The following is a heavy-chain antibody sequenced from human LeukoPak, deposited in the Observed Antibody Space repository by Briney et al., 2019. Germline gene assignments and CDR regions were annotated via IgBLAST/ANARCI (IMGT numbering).Heavy chain of an antibody. V-gene: IGHV4-34*01. CDR2: INHSGST. CDR1: GGSFSGYY. J-gene: IGHJ4*02. CDR3: ARGGCLRSGGSCYRYYFDY. D-gene: IGHD2-15*01. Sequence: PAETLSLTCAVSGGSFSGYYWSWVRQPPGKGLEWIGEINHSGSTNYNPSLTSRVTISVDTSKNQFSLKLSSVTAADTAVYYCARGGCLRSGGSCYRYYFDYWGQGTLVTVSS.